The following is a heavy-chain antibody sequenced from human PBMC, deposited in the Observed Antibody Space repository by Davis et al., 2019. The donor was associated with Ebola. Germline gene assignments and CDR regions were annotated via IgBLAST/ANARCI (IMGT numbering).Heavy chain of an antibody. CDR3: ARADLVWFGELTY. CDR1: GFTFSSYA. J-gene: IGHJ4*02. Sequence: GESLKISCAASGFTFSSYAMSWVRQAPGKGLEWVSAISGSGGSTYYADSVKGRFTISRDNAKNTLYLQMNSLRAEDTAVYYCARADLVWFGELTYWGQGTLVTVSS. V-gene: IGHV3-23*01. CDR2: ISGSGGST. D-gene: IGHD3-10*01.